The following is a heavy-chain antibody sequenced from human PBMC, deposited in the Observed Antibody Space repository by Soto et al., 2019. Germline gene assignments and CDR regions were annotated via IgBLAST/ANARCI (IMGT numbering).Heavy chain of an antibody. CDR3: AKKYYDFWSGYYTGSWFDP. V-gene: IGHV3-23*01. Sequence: EVQLLESGGGLVQPGGSLRLSCAASGFTFSSYAMSWVRQAPGKGLEWVSAISGSGGSTYYADSVKGRFTISRDNSKNTLYLQMNSLRAEDTAVYYCAKKYYDFWSGYYTGSWFDPWGQGTLVTVSS. D-gene: IGHD3-3*01. CDR2: ISGSGGST. CDR1: GFTFSSYA. J-gene: IGHJ5*02.